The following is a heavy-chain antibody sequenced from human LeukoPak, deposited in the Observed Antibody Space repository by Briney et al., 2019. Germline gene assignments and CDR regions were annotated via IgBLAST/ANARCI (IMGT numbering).Heavy chain of an antibody. J-gene: IGHJ4*02. Sequence: GGSLRLSCAASGFTISSSYMSWVRQVPGKGLEWVSCIYGADTIYYADSVKDRFTISRDSNRNILYLQMNSLRADDTAVYYCARGARGAYFDYWGQGTLVTVSS. CDR2: IYGADTI. CDR3: ARGARGAYFDY. CDR1: GFTISSSY. D-gene: IGHD4/OR15-4a*01. V-gene: IGHV3-66*01.